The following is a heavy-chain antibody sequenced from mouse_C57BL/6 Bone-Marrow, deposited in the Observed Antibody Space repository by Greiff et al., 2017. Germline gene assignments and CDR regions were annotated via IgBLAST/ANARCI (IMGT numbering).Heavy chain of an antibody. V-gene: IGHV1-26*01. CDR2: INPNNGGT. Sequence: VQLQQSGPELVKPGASVKISCKASGYTFTDYYMNWVKQSHGKSLEWIGDINPNNGGTSYNQKFKGKATLTVDKSSSTAYMELRSLTSEDSAVYYCGYDEGYAMDYWGQGTSVTVSS. CDR3: GYDEGYAMDY. CDR1: GYTFTDYY. J-gene: IGHJ4*01. D-gene: IGHD2-12*01.